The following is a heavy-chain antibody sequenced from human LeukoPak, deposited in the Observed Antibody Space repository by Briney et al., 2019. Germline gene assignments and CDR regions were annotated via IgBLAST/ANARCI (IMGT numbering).Heavy chain of an antibody. V-gene: IGHV3-74*01. Sequence: GGSLRLSCAASGFTLSSYWMPWVRQAPGKGLAWISRINSDESGTVYADSVKGRFTISRDNAKNTLYLQMNSLRAEDTAVYYCARGSDFWSGYYNDYWGQGTLVTVSS. J-gene: IGHJ4*02. CDR2: INSDESGT. D-gene: IGHD3-3*01. CDR3: ARGSDFWSGYYNDY. CDR1: GFTLSSYW.